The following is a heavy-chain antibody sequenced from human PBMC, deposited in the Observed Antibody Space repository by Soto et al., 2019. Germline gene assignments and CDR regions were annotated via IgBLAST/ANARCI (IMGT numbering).Heavy chain of an antibody. Sequence: PSETLSLTCTVSGGSISTYYWSWIRQPPGKGLEWIGYIYYSGSTNYNPSLKSRVTMSVDTSRNQFSLKLSSVTAADTAVYYCARSGYYDSSGYYYYYWGQGTLVTVS. V-gene: IGHV4-59*01. CDR3: ARSGYYDSSGYYYYY. CDR1: GGSISTYY. CDR2: IYYSGST. D-gene: IGHD3-22*01. J-gene: IGHJ4*02.